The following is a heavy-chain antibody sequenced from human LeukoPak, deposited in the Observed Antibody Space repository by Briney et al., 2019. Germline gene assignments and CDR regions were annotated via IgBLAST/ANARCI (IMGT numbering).Heavy chain of an antibody. J-gene: IGHJ4*02. D-gene: IGHD2-2*01. Sequence: GGSLRLSCAASGFTFSSYAMSWVRQAPGQGREWVSAISGSGGSTYYADSVKGRFTISRDNAKNSVYLQIDSLRAEDTAVYYCARDERRYCSDSSCYPGDYWGQGTLVTVSS. CDR1: GFTFSSYA. V-gene: IGHV3-23*01. CDR3: ARDERRYCSDSSCYPGDY. CDR2: ISGSGGST.